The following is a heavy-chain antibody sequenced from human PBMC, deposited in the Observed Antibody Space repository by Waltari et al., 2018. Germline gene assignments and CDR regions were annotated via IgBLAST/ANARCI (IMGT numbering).Heavy chain of an antibody. CDR3: AKDPDY. V-gene: IGHV3-30*02. CDR1: GFTFRSYG. J-gene: IGHJ4*02. Sequence: QVQLVESGGGVVQPGRSLRLSCAASGFTFRSYGMHWVRQAPGKGLEWVACIWYDGSNKDYADSVKGRFTISRDNSKNTLYLQMNSLRAEDTAMYYCAKDPDYWGQGTLVTVSS. CDR2: IWYDGSNK.